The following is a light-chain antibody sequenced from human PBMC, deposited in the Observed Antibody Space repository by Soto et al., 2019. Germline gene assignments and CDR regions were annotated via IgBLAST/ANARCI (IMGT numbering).Light chain of an antibody. CDR1: QSISSW. CDR3: QQHGQWPIT. J-gene: IGKJ5*01. Sequence: DIQMTQSPSTRSASLGDRVTITCRASQSISSWLAWYQQKPGKAPKLLIYKASSLESGVPSRFSGSGSGTEFTLTISSLQPEDFATYYCQQHGQWPITFGQGTRLE. V-gene: IGKV1-5*03. CDR2: KAS.